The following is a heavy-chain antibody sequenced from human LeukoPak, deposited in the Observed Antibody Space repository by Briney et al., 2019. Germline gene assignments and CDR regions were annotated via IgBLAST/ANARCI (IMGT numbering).Heavy chain of an antibody. CDR3: AKDLDYYDSSGSPGY. CDR2: ISYDGSNK. J-gene: IGHJ4*02. Sequence: GGSLRLSCAASGFTFSSYGMHWVRQAPGKGLEWVAAISYDGSNKYYADSVKGRFTISRDNSKNTLYLQMNSLRAEDTAVYYCAKDLDYYDSSGSPGYWGQGTLVTVSS. D-gene: IGHD3-22*01. V-gene: IGHV3-30*18. CDR1: GFTFSSYG.